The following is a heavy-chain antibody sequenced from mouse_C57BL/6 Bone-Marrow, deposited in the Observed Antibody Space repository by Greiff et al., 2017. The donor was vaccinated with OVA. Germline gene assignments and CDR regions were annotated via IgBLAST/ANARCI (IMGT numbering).Heavy chain of an antibody. CDR1: GFTFSSYA. J-gene: IGHJ4*01. CDR2: ISDGGSYT. D-gene: IGHD1-1*01. Sequence: EVMLVESGGGLVKPGGSLKLSCAASGFTFSSYAMSWVRQTPEKRLEWVATISDGGSYTYYPDNVKGRFTISRDHAQNNLYLQMIHLKSEDTAMYYCARDRSGYYGSSSSHYYAMDYWGQGTSVTVSS. V-gene: IGHV5-4*01. CDR3: ARDRSGYYGSSSSHYYAMDY.